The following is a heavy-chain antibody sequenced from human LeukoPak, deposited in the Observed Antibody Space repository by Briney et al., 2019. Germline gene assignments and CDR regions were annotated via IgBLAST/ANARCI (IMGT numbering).Heavy chain of an antibody. V-gene: IGHV1-69*13. Sequence: ASVKVSCKASGGTFSCYAISWMRQAPGQGLEWKGVIFPIFGTANYAQKFQGRVTITADESTSTAYMELSSLRSEDTAVYYCARYGSRDGDYYYYGMDVWGKGTTVTVSS. D-gene: IGHD5-24*01. CDR1: GGTFSCYA. J-gene: IGHJ6*04. CDR3: ARYGSRDGDYYYYGMDV. CDR2: IFPIFGTA.